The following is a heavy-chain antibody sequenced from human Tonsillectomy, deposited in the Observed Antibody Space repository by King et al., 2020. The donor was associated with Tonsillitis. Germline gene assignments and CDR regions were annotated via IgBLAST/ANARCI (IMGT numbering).Heavy chain of an antibody. V-gene: IGHV4-34*01. CDR2: INHSGST. CDR1: GGSFSGYY. Sequence: VQLQQWGAGLLKPSETLSLTCDVYGGSFSGYYWNWIRQPPGKGLEWIGEINHSGSTNYNASLKSRVTISVDTSKNQFSLKLSSVSAADTAVYYCARSRRIVVIWALDYWGQGALVTVSS. J-gene: IGHJ4*02. D-gene: IGHD2-21*01. CDR3: ARSRRIVVIWALDY.